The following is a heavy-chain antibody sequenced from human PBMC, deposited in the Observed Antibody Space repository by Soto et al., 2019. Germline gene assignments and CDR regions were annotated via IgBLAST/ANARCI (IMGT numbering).Heavy chain of an antibody. CDR3: ARNVVGPTAMPGTNWFDP. D-gene: IGHD2-2*01. V-gene: IGHV2-5*02. CDR2: IYWDDKK. J-gene: IGHJ5*02. Sequence: QITLKESVPTLVKPTQTLTLTSTFSGFSLSTTGVGVGWIRQPPVKALEGLALIYWDDKKRYSPSLKSRLTITKDTSKTQLVLTVTNMDPVDTATYYCARNVVGPTAMPGTNWFDPWGKGTLVTVSS. CDR1: GFSLSTTGVG.